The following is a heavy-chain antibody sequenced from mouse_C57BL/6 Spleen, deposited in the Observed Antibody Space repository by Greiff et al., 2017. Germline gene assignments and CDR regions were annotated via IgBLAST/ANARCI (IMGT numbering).Heavy chain of an antibody. CDR2: ISSGSSTI. CDR3: ARPDYYGSNGYIDV. Sequence: EVHLVESGGGLVKPGGSLKLSCAASGFTFSDYGMHWVRQAPGKGLEWVAYISSGSSTIYYADTVKGRFTLSRDNAKNTRVLQMTSLRSEDTAMYYCARPDYYGSNGYIDVWGTGTTVTVSS. J-gene: IGHJ1*03. D-gene: IGHD1-1*01. V-gene: IGHV5-17*01. CDR1: GFTFSDYG.